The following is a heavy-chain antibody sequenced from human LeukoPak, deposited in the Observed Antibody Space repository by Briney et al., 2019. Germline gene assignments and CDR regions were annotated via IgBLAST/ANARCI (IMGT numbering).Heavy chain of an antibody. CDR2: IRYDGSNK. CDR1: GFTFSSYG. CDR3: AKKASYDFWSGYYSDY. J-gene: IGHJ4*02. D-gene: IGHD3-3*01. Sequence: PGGSLRLSCAASGFTFSSYGMHWVRQAPGKGLERVAFIRYDGSNKYYADSVKGRFTISRDNSKNTLYLQMNSLRAEDTAVYYRAKKASYDFWSGYYSDYWGQGTLVTVSS. V-gene: IGHV3-30*02.